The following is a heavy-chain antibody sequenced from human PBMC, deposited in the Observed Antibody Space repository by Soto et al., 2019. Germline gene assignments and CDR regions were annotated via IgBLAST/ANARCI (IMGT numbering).Heavy chain of an antibody. CDR2: IKQDGSEK. J-gene: IGHJ4*02. D-gene: IGHD6-19*01. Sequence: EVQLVESGGGLVQPGGSLRLSCAASGFTFSSYWMSWVRQAPGKGLEWVANIKQDGSEKYYVDSVKGRFTIARDNAKNSLYLQMNSLRAEDTAVYYCAREGSSGCRDYWGQGTLVTVSS. V-gene: IGHV3-7*01. CDR1: GFTFSSYW. CDR3: AREGSSGCRDY.